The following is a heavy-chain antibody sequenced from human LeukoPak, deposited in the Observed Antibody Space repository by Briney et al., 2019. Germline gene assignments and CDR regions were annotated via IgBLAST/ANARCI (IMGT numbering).Heavy chain of an antibody. CDR1: GGSISGYY. J-gene: IGHJ6*03. V-gene: IGHV4-4*07. CDR2: FSTSVTT. CDR3: ARAVTTDYYSYYMDV. D-gene: IGHD4-17*01. Sequence: SETLSLTCTVSGGSISGYYWNWIRQPAGKGLEWIGRFSTSVTTNYNPSLRSRATISVDKSKNQFSLRLSSVTAADTAVYYCARAVTTDYYSYYMDVWGKGTTVTVSS.